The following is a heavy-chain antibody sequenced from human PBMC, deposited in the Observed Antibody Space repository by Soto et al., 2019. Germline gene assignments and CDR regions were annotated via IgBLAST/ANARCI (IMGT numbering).Heavy chain of an antibody. V-gene: IGHV4-31*03. D-gene: IGHD2-2*01. CDR1: GGSISSGGYY. CDR2: IYYSGST. Sequence: SETLSLTCTVSGGSISSGGYYWSWIRQHPGKGLEWIGYIYYSGSTYYNPSLKSRVTISVDTSKNQFSLKLSTVTAADTAVYYCARVATQLQQYNWFDPWGQGTLVTVSS. J-gene: IGHJ5*02. CDR3: ARVATQLQQYNWFDP.